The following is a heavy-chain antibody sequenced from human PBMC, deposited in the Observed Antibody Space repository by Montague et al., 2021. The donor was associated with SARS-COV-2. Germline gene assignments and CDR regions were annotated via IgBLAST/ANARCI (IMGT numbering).Heavy chain of an antibody. J-gene: IGHJ4*02. D-gene: IGHD1-1*01. CDR2: TYYSGVA. Sequence: SETLSLTCTVSGDSMRSSYWNWIRQPPGKGLEYIGYTYYSGVANYNPSLRSRVTISVDTSNNQFSLNLSSVTAADTAVYYCARVGGNEYRFFDYWGQGSLVTVSS. V-gene: IGHV4-59*08. CDR1: GDSMRSSY. CDR3: ARVGGNEYRFFDY.